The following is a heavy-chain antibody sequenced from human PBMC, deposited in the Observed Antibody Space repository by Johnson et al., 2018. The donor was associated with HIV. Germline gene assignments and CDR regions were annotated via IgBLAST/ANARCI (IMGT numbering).Heavy chain of an antibody. D-gene: IGHD3-22*01. CDR3: ARDRGYWDAFDI. CDR2: INWNGGNT. J-gene: IGHJ3*02. Sequence: VQLVESGGGVVRPGGSLRLSCAASGFTFDDYGMTWVRQVPGKGLEWGSGINWNGGNTAYADSVKGRFSISRDNAKNSLYLQMNSLRAEDTAVYYCARDRGYWDAFDIWGQGTMVIVSS. CDR1: GFTFDDYG. V-gene: IGHV3-20*04.